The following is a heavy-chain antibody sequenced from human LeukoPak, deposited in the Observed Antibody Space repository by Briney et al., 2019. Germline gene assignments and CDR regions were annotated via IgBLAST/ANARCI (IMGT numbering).Heavy chain of an antibody. CDR1: GFTFSSYA. Sequence: SGGSLRLSCAASGFTFSSYAMSWVRQAPGKGLEWVSAISGSGGSTYYADSVKGRFTISRDNSKNTLYLQMNSLRAEDTAVYYCARKRGIAARGGNWFDPWGQGTLVTVSS. CDR2: ISGSGGST. CDR3: ARKRGIAARGGNWFDP. D-gene: IGHD6-6*01. J-gene: IGHJ5*02. V-gene: IGHV3-23*01.